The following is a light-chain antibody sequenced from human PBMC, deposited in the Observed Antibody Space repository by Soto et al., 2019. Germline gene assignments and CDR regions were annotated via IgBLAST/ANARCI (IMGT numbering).Light chain of an antibody. J-gene: IGKJ1*01. CDR1: QRVGSN. Sequence: EIVLTPSPVTLSVSPGERATLSCTASQRVGSNLAWYQQKPGQAPRLLIYGASTRATGIPDTFSGSGSATTFTLTISSLQSDDFAEYYCQQYNDWPQTFGQGTKVEIK. CDR3: QQYNDWPQT. V-gene: IGKV3-15*01. CDR2: GAS.